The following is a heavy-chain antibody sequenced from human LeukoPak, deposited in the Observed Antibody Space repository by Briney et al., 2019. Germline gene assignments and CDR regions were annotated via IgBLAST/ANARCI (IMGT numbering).Heavy chain of an antibody. J-gene: IGHJ6*03. V-gene: IGHV1-69*13. Sequence: GASVKVSCKASGGAFSSYAFSWVRQAPDQGLEWMGGIVPMFGTPTYSQKFKGRITLTADESTSTAYMELSSLRPEDTALYYCATDHERAGDISLFYLDVWGKGTTVTVSS. D-gene: IGHD7-27*01. CDR3: ATDHERAGDISLFYLDV. CDR2: IVPMFGTP. CDR1: GGAFSSYA.